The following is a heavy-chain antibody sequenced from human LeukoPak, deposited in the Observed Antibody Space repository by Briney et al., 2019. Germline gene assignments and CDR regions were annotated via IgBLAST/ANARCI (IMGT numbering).Heavy chain of an antibody. CDR1: GFTFSSCW. Sequence: GGSLRLPCGASGFTFSSCWMAWVRQAPGKGLEWVANIKQDESEKFYVDSVKGRFTISRDNAKNSLYLQMNSLRVEDTAVYYCARGRTARGFDYWGQGTLVTVSS. V-gene: IGHV3-7*01. CDR2: IKQDESEK. D-gene: IGHD1-14*01. CDR3: ARGRTARGFDY. J-gene: IGHJ4*02.